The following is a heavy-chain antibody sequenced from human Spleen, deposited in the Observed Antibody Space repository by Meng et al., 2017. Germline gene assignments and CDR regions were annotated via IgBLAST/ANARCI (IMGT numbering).Heavy chain of an antibody. Sequence: GESLKISCAASGFTFSSYSMHWVRQAPRKGPEWVAVISYDGSNQYYADSVKGRFTISRDKSKNTLYLQMNSLGVNDTAMYYCARDADEWGCRYSWDYWGQGTLVTVSS. V-gene: IGHV3-30*01. CDR1: GFTFSSYS. D-gene: IGHD7-27*01. CDR3: ARDADEWGCRYSWDY. CDR2: ISYDGSNQ. J-gene: IGHJ4*02.